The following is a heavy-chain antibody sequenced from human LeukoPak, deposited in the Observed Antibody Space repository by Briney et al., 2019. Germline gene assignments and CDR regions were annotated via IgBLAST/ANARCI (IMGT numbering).Heavy chain of an antibody. V-gene: IGHV3-21*01. Sequence: PGGSLRLSCAASGFTFSSYSMNWVRQAPGKGLEWVSSINSSSSYIYYADSVKGRFTISRDNAKNSLYLQMNSLRAEDTAVYYCARDRETTMIVVVITPPDVWGQGTTVTVSS. CDR3: ARDRETTMIVVVITPPDV. D-gene: IGHD3-22*01. CDR2: INSSSSYI. J-gene: IGHJ6*02. CDR1: GFTFSSYS.